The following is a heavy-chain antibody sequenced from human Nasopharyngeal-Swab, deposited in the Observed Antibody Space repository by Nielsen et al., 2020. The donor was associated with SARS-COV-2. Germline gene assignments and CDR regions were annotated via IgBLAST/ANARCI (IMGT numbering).Heavy chain of an antibody. J-gene: IGHJ6*03. CDR3: ARDSPHQWLDPYYYMDV. D-gene: IGHD6-19*01. CDR2: ISGGGDST. V-gene: IGHV3-23*01. CDR1: GFTFNSFA. Sequence: GGSLRLSCAASGFTFNSFAMSWVRQAPGKGLEWVSGISGGGDSTHYADSVKGRFTISRDNSRKTLYLQMNSLRAEDTAVYHCARDSPHQWLDPYYYMDVWGKGTTVTVSS.